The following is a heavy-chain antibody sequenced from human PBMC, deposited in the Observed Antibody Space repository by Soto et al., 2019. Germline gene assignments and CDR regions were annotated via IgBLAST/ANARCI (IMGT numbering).Heavy chain of an antibody. D-gene: IGHD4-17*01. J-gene: IGHJ5*02. CDR2: IYYSGST. V-gene: IGHV4-61*01. CDR1: GGSVNSGSYY. CDR3: ARAGDYVRWFDP. Sequence: PSETLSLTCTVSGGSVNSGSYYWSWIRQPPGKGLEWIGYIYYSGSTNYNPSLKSRVTISVDTSKNQFSLKLSSVTAADTAVYYCARAGDYVRWFDPWGQGTLVTVSS.